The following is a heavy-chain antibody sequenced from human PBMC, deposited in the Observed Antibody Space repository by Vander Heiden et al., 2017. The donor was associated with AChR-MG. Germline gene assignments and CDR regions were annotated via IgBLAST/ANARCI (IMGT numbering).Heavy chain of an antibody. J-gene: IGHJ3*02. CDR1: GYSFTSYW. CDR2: IYPGDSDT. V-gene: IGHV5-51*01. CDR3: ARSWGRDGNAFDI. Sequence: EVQLVQSGAEVKQHGESLKISCKGSGYSFTSYWIGWVRQMPGKGLGWMGIIYPGDSDTRYSPSFQGQVTISADKSISTAYLQWSSLKASDTAMYYCARSWGRDGNAFDIWGQGTMVTVSS. D-gene: IGHD7-27*01.